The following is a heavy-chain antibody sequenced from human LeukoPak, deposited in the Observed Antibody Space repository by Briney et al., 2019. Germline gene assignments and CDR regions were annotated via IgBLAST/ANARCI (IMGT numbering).Heavy chain of an antibody. CDR3: ANAGEERIPRYSSSWYAKEVVRGVYYFDY. D-gene: IGHD6-13*01. Sequence: TGGSLRLSCAASGFTFSSYAMSWVRQAPGKGLEWVSAIIGSGGSTYYADSVKGRFTISRDNSKNTLYLQMNSLRAEDTAVYYCANAGEERIPRYSSSWYAKEVVRGVYYFDYWGQGTLVTVSS. CDR1: GFTFSSYA. V-gene: IGHV3-23*01. CDR2: IIGSGGST. J-gene: IGHJ4*02.